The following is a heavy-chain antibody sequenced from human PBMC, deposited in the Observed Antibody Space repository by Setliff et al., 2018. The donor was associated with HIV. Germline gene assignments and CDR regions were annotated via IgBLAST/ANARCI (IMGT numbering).Heavy chain of an antibody. J-gene: IGHJ4*02. CDR3: SRGPTIRGSFTGVVYTAPLPSFDT. CDR2: INNYGVT. Sequence: ASETLSLTCAVYGGSFSGFSWNWIRQPPGEGLEWIGDINNYGVTLYTSSLAGRVTISVDTSKNQFSLTLKSLTVADTALYFCSRGPTIRGSFTGVVYTAPLPSFDTWSQGSLVTVSS. V-gene: IGHV4-34*01. CDR1: GGSFSGFS. D-gene: IGHD3-3*01.